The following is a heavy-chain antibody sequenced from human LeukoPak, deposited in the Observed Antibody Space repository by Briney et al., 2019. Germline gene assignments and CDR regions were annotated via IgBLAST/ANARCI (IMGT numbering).Heavy chain of an antibody. J-gene: IGHJ6*02. D-gene: IGHD5-12*01. Sequence: HWASVKVSCKASGYTFTSYDINWVRQAPGQGLEWMGWISAYNGNTNYAQKLQGRVTMTTDTSTSTAYMELRSLRSDDTAVYYCAREENSGYDFSYYGMDVWGQGTTVTVSS. V-gene: IGHV1-18*01. CDR1: GYTFTSYD. CDR3: AREENSGYDFSYYGMDV. CDR2: ISAYNGNT.